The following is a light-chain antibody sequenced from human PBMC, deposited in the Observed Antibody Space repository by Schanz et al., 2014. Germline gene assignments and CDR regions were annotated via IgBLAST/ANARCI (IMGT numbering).Light chain of an antibody. CDR2: DVS. V-gene: IGLV2-14*01. CDR1: SSDVGGYNY. Sequence: QSALTQPASVSGSPGQSITISCTGTSSDVGGYNYVSWYQQHPGKAPKLMIYDVSNRPSGVSNRFSGSKSGNTASLTISGLQDEDEADYYCCSYAGSYSYVFGTGTKLTVL. J-gene: IGLJ1*01. CDR3: CSYAGSYSYV.